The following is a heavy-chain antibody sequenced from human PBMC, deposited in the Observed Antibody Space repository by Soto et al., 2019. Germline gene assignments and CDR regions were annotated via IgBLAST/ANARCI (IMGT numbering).Heavy chain of an antibody. Sequence: GGSLRLSCAASGFTFSSYAMSWVRQAPGKGLEWVSAISGSGGSTYYADSVKGRFTISRDNSKNTLYLQMNSLRAEDTAVYYCAKDQDCSGGSCYPPPYYFDYWGQGTLVTVSS. V-gene: IGHV3-23*01. CDR1: GFTFSSYA. J-gene: IGHJ4*02. CDR3: AKDQDCSGGSCYPPPYYFDY. CDR2: ISGSGGST. D-gene: IGHD2-15*01.